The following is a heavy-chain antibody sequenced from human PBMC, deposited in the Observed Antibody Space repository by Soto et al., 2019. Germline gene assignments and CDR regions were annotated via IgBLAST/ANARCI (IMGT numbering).Heavy chain of an antibody. CDR2: IYYSGST. V-gene: IGHV4-59*01. CDR1: GGSISSYY. Sequence: SETLSLTCTVSGGSISSYYWSWIRQPPGKGLEWIGYIYYSGSTNYNPSLKSRATISVDTSKNQFSLKLSSVTAADTAVYYCARELTCSGGSCHIDTNWFDPWGQGTLVTVSS. D-gene: IGHD2-15*01. J-gene: IGHJ5*02. CDR3: ARELTCSGGSCHIDTNWFDP.